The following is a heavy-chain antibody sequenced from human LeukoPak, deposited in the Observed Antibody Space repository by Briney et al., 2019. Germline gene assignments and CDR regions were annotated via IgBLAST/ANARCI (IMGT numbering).Heavy chain of an antibody. V-gene: IGHV3-7*01. Sequence: GGSLRLSCAASGFTFSSYLMSWVRQAPGKGLEWVANIKQNGSEKYYVDSVKGRFTISRDNAKNSLYLQMNSLRAEDTAVYYCARLYGDYYYFDYWGQGTLVTVSS. CDR3: ARLYGDYYYFDY. D-gene: IGHD4-17*01. J-gene: IGHJ4*02. CDR1: GFTFSSYL. CDR2: IKQNGSEK.